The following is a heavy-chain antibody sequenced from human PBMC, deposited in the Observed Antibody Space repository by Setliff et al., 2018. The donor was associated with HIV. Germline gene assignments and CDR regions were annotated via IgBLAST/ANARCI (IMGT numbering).Heavy chain of an antibody. CDR1: GYSIKSGYY. CDR2: IFHTGSA. CDR3: ASLSTWDYVNLEHFDY. D-gene: IGHD3-16*01. Sequence: PSETLSLTCTVSGYSIKSGYYWGWIRQPPGRGLEWIGSIFHTGSAHYNSSLQSRVDMSVDTSKNQFSLKVTSVTAADTAVYYCASLSTWDYVNLEHFDYWGQGILVTVSS. V-gene: IGHV4-38-2*02. J-gene: IGHJ4*02.